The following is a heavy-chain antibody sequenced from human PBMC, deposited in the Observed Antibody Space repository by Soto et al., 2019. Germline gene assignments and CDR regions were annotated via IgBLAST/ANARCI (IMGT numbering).Heavy chain of an antibody. D-gene: IGHD3-22*01. J-gene: IGHJ4*02. Sequence: QVQLQESGPGLVKPSETLSLTCTVSGASISSYYWSWIRQPPGKGLEWIGYIYYTGSTNYNPSLMRRVTISVETSKNQFSRKLSSVAAADTAVYYCARGDDSSGYYSFDSWGQGTLVTVSS. CDR2: IYYTGST. CDR1: GASISSYY. V-gene: IGHV4-59*01. CDR3: ARGDDSSGYYSFDS.